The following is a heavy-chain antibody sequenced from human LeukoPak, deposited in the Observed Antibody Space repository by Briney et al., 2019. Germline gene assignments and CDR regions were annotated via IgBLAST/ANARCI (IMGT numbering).Heavy chain of an antibody. D-gene: IGHD6-13*01. J-gene: IGHJ4*02. CDR1: GFTVSSNY. V-gene: IGHV3-66*01. Sequence: GGSLRLSCAASGFTVSSNYMSWVRRAPGKGLEWVSVIYSGGSTYYADSVKGRFTISRDNSKNTLYLQMNSLRAEDTAVYYCAKVPLLIAAAGSANYWGQGTLVTVSS. CDR3: AKVPLLIAAAGSANY. CDR2: IYSGGST.